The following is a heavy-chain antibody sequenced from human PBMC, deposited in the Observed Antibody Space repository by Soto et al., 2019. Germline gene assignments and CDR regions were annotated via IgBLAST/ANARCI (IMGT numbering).Heavy chain of an antibody. D-gene: IGHD2-2*01. Sequence: AASVKVSCKASGYTFTSYGISWVRQAPGQGLEWMGWISAYNGNTNYAQKLQGRVTMTTDTSTSTAYMELRSLRSDDTAVYYCARGSDIVVVPVHFDPRGQGTLVTVSS. V-gene: IGHV1-18*01. CDR1: GYTFTSYG. J-gene: IGHJ5*02. CDR3: ARGSDIVVVPVHFDP. CDR2: ISAYNGNT.